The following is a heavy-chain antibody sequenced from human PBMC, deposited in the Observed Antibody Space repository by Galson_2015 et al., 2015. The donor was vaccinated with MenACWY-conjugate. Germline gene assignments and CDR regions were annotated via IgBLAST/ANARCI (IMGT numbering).Heavy chain of an antibody. Sequence: SLRLSCAASGFALSAHYMDWVRQAPGKGLEWVGRSGNKYNLHTIEYAASVKGRFTISRDNSKDTVFLQMTSLGVEDTAVYFCGKDKVADTAMVIEHWGQGALVSVSS. D-gene: IGHD5-18*01. CDR2: SGNKYNLHTI. V-gene: IGHV3-72*01. CDR1: GFALSAHY. J-gene: IGHJ1*01. CDR3: GKDKVADTAMVIEH.